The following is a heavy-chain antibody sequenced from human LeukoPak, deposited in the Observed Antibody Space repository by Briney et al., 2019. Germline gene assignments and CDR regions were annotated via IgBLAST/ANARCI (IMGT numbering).Heavy chain of an antibody. Sequence: GGSLRLSCAASGFTVSFKYMSWVRQAPGKGLEWISAIYSGGSTYYADSVKGRFTISRDDSKNTLYLQMNSLRAEDTAIYYCARAQWRTYSYYYMDVWGKGTTVTVSS. V-gene: IGHV3-53*01. D-gene: IGHD6-19*01. CDR1: GFTVSFKY. CDR3: ARAQWRTYSYYYMDV. J-gene: IGHJ6*03. CDR2: IYSGGST.